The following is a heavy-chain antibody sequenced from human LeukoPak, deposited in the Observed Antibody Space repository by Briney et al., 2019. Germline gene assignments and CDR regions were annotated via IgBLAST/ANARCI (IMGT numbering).Heavy chain of an antibody. D-gene: IGHD3-3*01. Sequence: PSETLSLTCTVSGGSISSYYWSWIRQPPGKGLEWIGYIYYSGSTNYNPSLKSRVTISVDTSKNQFSLKLSSVTAADTAVYYCATLITIFGVVNAYFDYWGQGTLVTVSS. V-gene: IGHV4-59*12. CDR1: GGSISSYY. J-gene: IGHJ4*02. CDR2: IYYSGST. CDR3: ATLITIFGVVNAYFDY.